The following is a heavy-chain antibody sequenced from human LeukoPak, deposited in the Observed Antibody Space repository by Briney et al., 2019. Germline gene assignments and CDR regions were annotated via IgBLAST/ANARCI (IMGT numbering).Heavy chain of an antibody. D-gene: IGHD2-2*01. J-gene: IGHJ3*02. V-gene: IGHV1-69*04. CDR2: IIPILGIA. CDR3: ARGSNRVYCNSTSCPLAFDI. Sequence: SVKVSCKASGGTFSSYAISWVRQAPGQGLEWMGTIIPILGIANYAQKFQGRVTITADKSTSTAYMELSSLRSEDTAVYYCARGSNRVYCNSTSCPLAFDIWGQGTMVTVSS. CDR1: GGTFSSYA.